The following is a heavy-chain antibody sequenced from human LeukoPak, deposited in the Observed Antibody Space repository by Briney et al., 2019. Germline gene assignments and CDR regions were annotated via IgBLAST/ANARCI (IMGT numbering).Heavy chain of an antibody. V-gene: IGHV3-23*01. Sequence: GGSLRLSCAASGFTFSSYAMSWVRQAPGKGLEWVSAISGSGGSTYYADSVKGRFTISRDNSKNTLYLQMNSLRAEDTAVYYCANLGALPFQDPDYYYYYGMDVWGQGTTVTVSS. CDR3: ANLGALPFQDPDYYYYYGMDV. CDR1: GFTFSSYA. CDR2: ISGSGGST. J-gene: IGHJ6*02.